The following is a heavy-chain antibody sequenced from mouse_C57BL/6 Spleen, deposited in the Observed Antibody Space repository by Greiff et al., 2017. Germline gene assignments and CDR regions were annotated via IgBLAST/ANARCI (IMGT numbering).Heavy chain of an antibody. J-gene: IGHJ2*01. Sequence: VQLQQPGAELVKPGASVKLSCKASGYTFTSYWMQWVKQRPGQGLEWIGEIDPSDSYTNYNQKFKGKATLTVDTSSSTAYMQSSSLTSEDSAVYFCARWGETVYYFDYWGQGTTLTVSS. CDR3: ARWGETVYYFDY. V-gene: IGHV1-50*01. CDR1: GYTFTSYW. CDR2: IDPSDSYT.